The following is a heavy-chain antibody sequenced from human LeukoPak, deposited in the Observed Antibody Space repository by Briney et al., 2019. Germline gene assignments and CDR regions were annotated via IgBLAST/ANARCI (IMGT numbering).Heavy chain of an antibody. J-gene: IGHJ4*02. CDR2: ISYDGGQK. V-gene: IGHV3-30*18. CDR3: AKDRYSFGSYYFDY. D-gene: IGHD5-18*01. CDR1: GFTFSSYG. Sequence: GSLRLSCAVSGFTFSSYGMHWVRQTPGKGLEWVAVISYDGGQKSYVDSVKGRFTISRDNSKNTLYLQMNSLRAEDTAVYYCAKDRYSFGSYYFDYWGQGTLVTVSS.